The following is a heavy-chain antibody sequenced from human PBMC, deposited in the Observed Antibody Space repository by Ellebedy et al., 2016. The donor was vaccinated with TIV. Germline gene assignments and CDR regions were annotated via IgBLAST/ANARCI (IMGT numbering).Heavy chain of an antibody. CDR2: IWYDGSNK. V-gene: IGHV3-33*01. J-gene: IGHJ6*02. CDR3: ARGGGYCSSTSCFGYGMDV. CDR1: GFTFSSYG. Sequence: GGSLRLXXAASGFTFSSYGMHWVRQAPGKGLEWVAVIWYDGSNKYYADSVKGRFTISRDNSKNTLYLQMNSLRAEDTAVYYCARGGGYCSSTSCFGYGMDVWGQGTTVTVSS. D-gene: IGHD2-2*01.